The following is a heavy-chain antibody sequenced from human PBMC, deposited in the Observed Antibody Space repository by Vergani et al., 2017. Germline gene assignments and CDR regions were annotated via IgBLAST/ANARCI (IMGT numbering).Heavy chain of an antibody. CDR2: IYYSGST. V-gene: IGHV4-34*11. CDR1: GGSFSGYY. Sequence: QVQLQQWGAGLLKPSETLSLTCAVYGGSFSGYYWSWIRQPPGKGLEWIGYIYYSGSTNYNPSLKSRVTISVDTSKNQFSLKLSSVTAADTAVYYCARAAVAGTYYYYGMDVWGQGTTVTVSS. J-gene: IGHJ6*02. D-gene: IGHD6-19*01. CDR3: ARAAVAGTYYYYGMDV.